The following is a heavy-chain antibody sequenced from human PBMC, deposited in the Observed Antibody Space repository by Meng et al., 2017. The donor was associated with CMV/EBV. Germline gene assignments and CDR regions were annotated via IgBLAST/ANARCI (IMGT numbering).Heavy chain of an antibody. CDR3: ARDGAAAGYYYCYGMDV. D-gene: IGHD6-13*01. Sequence: GGSLRLSCAASGFTFSSYSMNWVRQAPGKGLEWVSSISSSSSYIYYADSVKGRFTISRDNAKNSLYLQMNSLRAEDTAVYYCARDGAAAGYYYCYGMDVWGQGTTVTVSS. J-gene: IGHJ6*02. V-gene: IGHV3-21*01. CDR1: GFTFSSYS. CDR2: ISSSSSYI.